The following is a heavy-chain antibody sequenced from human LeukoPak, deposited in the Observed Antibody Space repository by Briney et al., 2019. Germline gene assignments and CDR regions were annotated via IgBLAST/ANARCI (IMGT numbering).Heavy chain of an antibody. CDR2: IYPGDSDT. CDR3: TRYDSRSYRYFDI. CDR1: GNSFSDYW. J-gene: IGHJ2*01. D-gene: IGHD3-22*01. V-gene: IGHV5-51*01. Sequence: GESLKISCKGSGNSFSDYWIAWVRQMPGKGLEWMGVIYPGDSDTKYSPSFQGPITISVDKSLTTAYLQCSSLKASDPATYYCTRYDSRSYRYFDIWGRGTLVTVSS.